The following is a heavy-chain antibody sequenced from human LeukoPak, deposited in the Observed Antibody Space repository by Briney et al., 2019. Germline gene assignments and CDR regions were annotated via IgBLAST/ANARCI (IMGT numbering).Heavy chain of an antibody. CDR3: ARGLNWNYVRHLDY. J-gene: IGHJ4*02. Sequence: PGGSLRLSCAASGFTVSSNYMSWVRQAPGKGLEWVSVIYSGGSTYYADSVKGRFTISRDNSKNTLYLQMNSLRAEDTAVYYCARGLNWNYVRHLDYWGQGTLVTVSS. V-gene: IGHV3-66*02. CDR2: IYSGGST. CDR1: GFTVSSNY. D-gene: IGHD1-7*01.